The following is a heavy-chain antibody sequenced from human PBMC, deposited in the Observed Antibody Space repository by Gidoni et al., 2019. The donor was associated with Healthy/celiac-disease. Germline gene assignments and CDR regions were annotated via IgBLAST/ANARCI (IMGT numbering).Heavy chain of an antibody. D-gene: IGHD2-15*01. CDR3: ARGVARLDYYYMDV. V-gene: IGHV1-8*01. Sequence: QVQLVQSGAEVQKPGASVKVSCKASGYTFTSYDINWVRQATGQGLEWMGWMNPNSGNTGYAQKFQGRVTMTRNTSISTAYMELSSLRSEDTAVYYCARGVARLDYYYMDVWGKGTTVTVSS. J-gene: IGHJ6*03. CDR2: MNPNSGNT. CDR1: GYTFTSYD.